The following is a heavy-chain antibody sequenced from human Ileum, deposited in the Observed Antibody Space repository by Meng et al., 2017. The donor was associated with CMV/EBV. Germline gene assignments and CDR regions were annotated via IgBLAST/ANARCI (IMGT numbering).Heavy chain of an antibody. CDR1: GDIFTGYY. Sequence: QGQLVQSGTEMKTPGASVKVSCKASGDIFTGYYMHWFRQAPGQGLEWMGQIRLNSGDTHYAQKFQGRVTMTRDMSIITAYMELSSLMSDDTAVYFCARIIVSRGYSFDYWGQGTLVTVSS. J-gene: IGHJ4*02. D-gene: IGHD5-18*01. V-gene: IGHV1-2*06. CDR2: IRLNSGDT. CDR3: ARIIVSRGYSFDY.